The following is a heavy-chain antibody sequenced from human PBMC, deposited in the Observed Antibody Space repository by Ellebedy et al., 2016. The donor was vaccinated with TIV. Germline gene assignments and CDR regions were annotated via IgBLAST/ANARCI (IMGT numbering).Heavy chain of an antibody. Sequence: GGSLRLSCEASGFTFSSYWMSWVRQAPGKGLEWVANIKQDGSEKDCVDSVKGRFTISRDNAKNSLYLQMNSLRAEDTAVYYCAIVGATRTYYFDYWGQGTLVTVSS. CDR1: GFTFSSYW. D-gene: IGHD1-26*01. J-gene: IGHJ4*02. V-gene: IGHV3-7*03. CDR3: AIVGATRTYYFDY. CDR2: IKQDGSEK.